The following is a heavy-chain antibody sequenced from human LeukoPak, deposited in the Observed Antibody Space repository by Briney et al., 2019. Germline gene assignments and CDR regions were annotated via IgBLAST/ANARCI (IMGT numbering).Heavy chain of an antibody. V-gene: IGHV4-39*01. CDR2: IHYSGST. J-gene: IGHJ3*02. CDR3: ARLYCSGGSCYGAFDI. Sequence: PSESLSLAWSVAGGSISSRSYYWGWIRQPPWKGLEWIGRIHYSGSTYYKQSVQSRVTISVDTSKNEFYLKLKSVTAADTAVYYCARLYCSGGSCYGAFDIWGQGTMVTVSS. CDR1: GGSISSRSYY. D-gene: IGHD2-15*01.